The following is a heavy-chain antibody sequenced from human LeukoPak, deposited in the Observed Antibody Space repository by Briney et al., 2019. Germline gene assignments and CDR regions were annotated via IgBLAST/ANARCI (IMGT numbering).Heavy chain of an antibody. V-gene: IGHV3-30*03. D-gene: IGHD5-12*01. Sequence: GGSLRLSCAASGFPFRSYGTHWVRQAPGKGLEWVAFISYDGSIKYYGDSVKGRFTISRDNSKNTLYLEMNSLRGEDTAIYYCARTDGTVSGHGGLLIYWGQGTLVTVSS. J-gene: IGHJ4*02. CDR2: ISYDGSIK. CDR3: ARTDGTVSGHGGLLIY. CDR1: GFPFRSYG.